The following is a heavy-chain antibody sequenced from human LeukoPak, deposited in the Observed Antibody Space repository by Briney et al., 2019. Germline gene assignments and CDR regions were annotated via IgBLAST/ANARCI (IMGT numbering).Heavy chain of an antibody. CDR2: IWYDGSNK. D-gene: IGHD3-22*01. CDR3: ARDTYYYDSSGAFDI. J-gene: IGHJ3*02. V-gene: IGHV3-33*01. Sequence: GSLRLSCAASGFTFSSYGMHWVRQAPGKGLEWVAVIWYDGSNKYYADSVKGRFTISRDNSKNTLYLQMNSLRAEDTAVYYCARDTYYYDSSGAFDIWGQGTMVTVSS. CDR1: GFTFSSYG.